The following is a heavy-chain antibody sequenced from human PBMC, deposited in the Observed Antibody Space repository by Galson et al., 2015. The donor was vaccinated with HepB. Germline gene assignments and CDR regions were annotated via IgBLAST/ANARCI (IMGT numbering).Heavy chain of an antibody. V-gene: IGHV1-18*01. CDR1: GYTFTSYG. Sequence: SVKVSCKASGYTFTSYGISWVRQAPGQGLEWMGWISAYNGNTNYAQKLQGRVTMTTDTSTSTAYMELRSLRSDDTAVYYCARVGVPPLDDYYYDSSGYYYWGQGTLVTVSS. D-gene: IGHD3-22*01. J-gene: IGHJ4*02. CDR2: ISAYNGNT. CDR3: ARVGVPPLDDYYYDSSGYYY.